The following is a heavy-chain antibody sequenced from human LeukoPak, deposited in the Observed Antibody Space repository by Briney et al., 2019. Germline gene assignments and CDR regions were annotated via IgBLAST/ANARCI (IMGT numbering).Heavy chain of an antibody. CDR3: ARDSNYYGSGSYYSMGAFDI. J-gene: IGHJ3*02. Sequence: QPGGSLRLSCAGSGFTFSSFGFHWVRQAPGKGLEWVAVISNDGSNKYSADSVKGRFTISRDNSKNTLYLQMNSLRAEDTAVYYCARDSNYYGSGSYYSMGAFDIWGQGTMVTVSS. D-gene: IGHD3-10*01. CDR2: ISNDGSNK. CDR1: GFTFSSFG. V-gene: IGHV3-30-3*01.